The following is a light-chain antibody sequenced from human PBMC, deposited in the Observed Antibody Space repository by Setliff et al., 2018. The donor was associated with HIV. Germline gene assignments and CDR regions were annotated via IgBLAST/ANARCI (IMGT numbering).Light chain of an antibody. CDR2: EVN. J-gene: IGLJ2*01. V-gene: IGLV2-14*02. CDR1: SNDIGAYNP. Sequence: QSVPTQPASVSGSPGQSITISCTGTSNDIGAYNPVSWYQQHTGKAPKLVIYEVNKRPSGISSRFSGSKSGNTASLTISGLQAEDEADYYCSSYTNSGTLIGGGTK. CDR3: SSYTNSGTL.